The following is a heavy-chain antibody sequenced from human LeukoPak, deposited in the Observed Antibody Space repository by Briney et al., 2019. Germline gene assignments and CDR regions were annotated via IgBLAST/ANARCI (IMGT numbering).Heavy chain of an antibody. Sequence: ASVKVSCKASGYTFTSYYMHWVRQAPGQGLEWMGIINPSGGSTSYAQKFQGRVTMTRDTSMSTVYMELSSLRSEDTAVYYCARGPGATDYYYGMDVWGQGTTVTVSS. V-gene: IGHV1-46*01. D-gene: IGHD1-26*01. CDR2: INPSGGST. J-gene: IGHJ6*02. CDR3: ARGPGATDYYYGMDV. CDR1: GYTFTSYY.